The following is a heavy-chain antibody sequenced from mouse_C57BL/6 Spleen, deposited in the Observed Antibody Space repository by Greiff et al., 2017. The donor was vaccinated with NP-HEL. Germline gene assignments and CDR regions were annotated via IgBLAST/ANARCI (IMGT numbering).Heavy chain of an antibody. J-gene: IGHJ3*01. CDR2: INPSTGGT. Sequence: EVKLQESGPELVKPGASVKISCKASGYSFTGYYMNWVKQSPEKSLEWIGEINPSTGGTTYNQKFKAKATLTVDKSSSTAYMQLKSLTSEDSAVYYCARWDYYGSSPRFAYWGQGTLVTVSA. D-gene: IGHD1-1*01. CDR3: ARWDYYGSSPRFAY. CDR1: GYSFTGYY. V-gene: IGHV1-42*01.